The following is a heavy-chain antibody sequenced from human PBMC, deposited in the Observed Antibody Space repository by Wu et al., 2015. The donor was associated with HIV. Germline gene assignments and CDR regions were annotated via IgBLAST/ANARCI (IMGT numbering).Heavy chain of an antibody. V-gene: IGHV1-69*05. Sequence: QVQLVQSGAEVKKPGSSVKVSCKASGGTFSSYAISWVRQAPGQGLEWMGGIIPIFGTANYAQKFQGRVTITTDESTSTAYMELSSLRSDDTAVYYCAREKRRTWGNLTQWVTLTIGGQGTLVTVSS. J-gene: IGHJ4*02. CDR3: AREKRRTWGNLTQWVTLTI. CDR2: IIPIFGTA. D-gene: IGHD3-16*01. CDR1: GGTFSSYA.